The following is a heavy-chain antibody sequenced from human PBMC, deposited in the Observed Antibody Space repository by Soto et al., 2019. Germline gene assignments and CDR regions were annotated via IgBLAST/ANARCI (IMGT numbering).Heavy chain of an antibody. D-gene: IGHD3-10*01. CDR2: IATYNSNK. Sequence: HLVQSGPGVKKPGASVTVSCKTSGDTFTNFGLSWVRQAPGQGLEWMGWIATYNSNKNYAQKFQGRLTLTTDTSTSTGYMELKSLEYDDTAVYYCARVLRGVVNWFDPWGQGTLVTVSS. CDR1: GDTFTNFG. V-gene: IGHV1-18*01. J-gene: IGHJ5*02. CDR3: ARVLRGVVNWFDP.